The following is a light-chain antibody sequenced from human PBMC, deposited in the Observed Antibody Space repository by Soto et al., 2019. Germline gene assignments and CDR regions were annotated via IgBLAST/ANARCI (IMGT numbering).Light chain of an antibody. CDR2: GAS. CDR1: QTIRSNY. CDR3: QQYGSSPWT. Sequence: ETVLTQSPGTLSLSPGEIATLSCSASQTIRSNYLAWYRQTPGQAPRLLIYGASNRATGIADRFSGSGSGTDFTLIISRLEPEDFALYYCQQYGSSPWTFGQGTKVEIK. J-gene: IGKJ1*01. V-gene: IGKV3-20*01.